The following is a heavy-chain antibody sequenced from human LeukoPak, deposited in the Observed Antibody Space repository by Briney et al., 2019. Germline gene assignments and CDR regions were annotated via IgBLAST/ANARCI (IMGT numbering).Heavy chain of an antibody. CDR1: GASISTNY. D-gene: IGHD6-13*01. CDR3: ARAACSWSFDY. Sequence: SETLSLTCTVSGASISTNYWSWIRQPPGRGLEWIGCLYYGGNTKYNPSLKSRVTMSVDTSKNQLSLRLSSVTAADTAVYYCARAACSWSFDYWGQGTLVAVSS. V-gene: IGHV4-59*01. J-gene: IGHJ4*02. CDR2: LYYGGNT.